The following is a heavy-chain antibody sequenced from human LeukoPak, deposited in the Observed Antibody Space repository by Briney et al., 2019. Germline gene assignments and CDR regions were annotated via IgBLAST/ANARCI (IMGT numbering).Heavy chain of an antibody. V-gene: IGHV4-39*01. CDR3: VSPRGFSYGYFDY. J-gene: IGHJ4*02. CDR2: IYYSKNT. Sequence: SETLSLTCTASGGSISSSSAYWGWIPQPPGKELESIGSIYYSKNTYYNPSLKSRVTISADTSKNQLSLTLGSVSAKDTAVYYCVSPRGFSYGYFDYWGQGTLVTVSS. D-gene: IGHD5-18*01. CDR1: GGSISSSSAY.